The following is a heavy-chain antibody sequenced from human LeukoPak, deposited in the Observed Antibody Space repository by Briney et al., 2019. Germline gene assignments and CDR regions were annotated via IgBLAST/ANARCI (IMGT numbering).Heavy chain of an antibody. V-gene: IGHV3-53*01. CDR1: GFTVSSTY. Sequence: PGGSLRLSCAASGFTVSSTYMSWVRQTPGKGLEWVSVIYSDGKVYYIDSVKGRFTISRDNSKNTLYLQMDSLRGEDTAVYYCAKDFRIGYSAHFDYWGQGALVTVSS. CDR2: IYSDGKV. CDR3: AKDFRIGYSAHFDY. J-gene: IGHJ4*02. D-gene: IGHD2-21*01.